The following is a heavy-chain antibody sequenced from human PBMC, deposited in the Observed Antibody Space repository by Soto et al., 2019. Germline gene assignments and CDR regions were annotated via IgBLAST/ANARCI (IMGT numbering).Heavy chain of an antibody. CDR2: IIPKFGTT. J-gene: IGHJ4*02. V-gene: IGHV1-69*13. CDR1: GGSFSTYG. D-gene: IGHD2-21*02. CDR3: ARELDPYSGGNSLSLDY. Sequence: QVQLVQSGAEVKKPGSSVKVSCKASGGSFSTYGINWVRLAPGQGLEWMGGIIPKFGTTNYAQKFRRRVTITADESTNTAYMELNYLRSEDTAVYFCARELDPYSGGNSLSLDYWGQGTLVTVSS.